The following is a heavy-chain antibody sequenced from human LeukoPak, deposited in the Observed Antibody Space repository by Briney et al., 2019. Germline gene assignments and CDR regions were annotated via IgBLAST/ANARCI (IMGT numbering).Heavy chain of an antibody. V-gene: IGHV3-30*02. CDR3: ARDLSGVTGYTYGRGIDY. Sequence: GGSLRLSCAASGFTFSNYGMHWVRQAPGKGLEWVGFIRYDGRNKYYADFVKGRFTISRDNSKNTLYLQMNSLRAEDTAVYYCARDLSGVTGYTYGRGIDYWGQGTLVTVSS. CDR2: IRYDGRNK. CDR1: GFTFSNYG. J-gene: IGHJ4*02. D-gene: IGHD5-18*01.